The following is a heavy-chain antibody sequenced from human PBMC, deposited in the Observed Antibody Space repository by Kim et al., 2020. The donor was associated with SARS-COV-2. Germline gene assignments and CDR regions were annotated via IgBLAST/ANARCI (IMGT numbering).Heavy chain of an antibody. V-gene: IGHV4-34*01. CDR3: ARGVVDIVASRYYYYMDV. D-gene: IGHD5-12*01. Sequence: SETLSLTCAVYGGSFSGYYWSWIRQPPGKGLEWIGEINHSGSTNYNPSLKSRVTISVDTSKNQFSLKLSSVTAADTAVYYCARGVVDIVASRYYYYMDVWGKGTTVTVSS. J-gene: IGHJ6*03. CDR2: INHSGST. CDR1: GGSFSGYY.